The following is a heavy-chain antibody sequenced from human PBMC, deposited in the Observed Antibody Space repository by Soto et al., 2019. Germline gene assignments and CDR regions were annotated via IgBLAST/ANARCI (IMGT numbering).Heavy chain of an antibody. D-gene: IGHD2-15*01. Sequence: QVQLVQSGAEVKKPGSSVKVSCKASGGTFSSYTISWVRQAPGQGLEWMGRIIPILGIANYAQKFQGRVTITADKSTSTAYMELSSLRSEDTAVYYCARGETGYCSGGSSYRWYFDLWGRGTLVTVSS. J-gene: IGHJ2*01. V-gene: IGHV1-69*02. CDR1: GGTFSSYT. CDR3: ARGETGYCSGGSSYRWYFDL. CDR2: IIPILGIA.